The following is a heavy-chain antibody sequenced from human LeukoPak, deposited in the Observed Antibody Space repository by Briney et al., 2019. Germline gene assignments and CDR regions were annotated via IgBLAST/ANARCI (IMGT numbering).Heavy chain of an antibody. Sequence: GGSLRLSCAASGFTFSSDWMSWVRQAPGKGLEWVANIKQDGSEKYYVDSVKGRFTISRDNAKNSLFLLMNSLRVEGTAVYYCASHGLTYSNYFDYWGQGTLVTVSS. J-gene: IGHJ4*02. V-gene: IGHV3-7*01. CDR2: IKQDGSEK. D-gene: IGHD4-11*01. CDR1: GFTFSSDW. CDR3: ASHGLTYSNYFDY.